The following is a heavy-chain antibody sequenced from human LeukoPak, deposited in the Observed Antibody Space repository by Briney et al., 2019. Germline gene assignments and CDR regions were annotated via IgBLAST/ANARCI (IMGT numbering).Heavy chain of an antibody. V-gene: IGHV3-48*02. CDR1: GFTFSGFT. D-gene: IGHD3-3*01. J-gene: IGHJ4*02. CDR2: ITSGSSGI. Sequence: PGGSLRLSCAASGFTFSGFTMTWVRQPPGKGLECVSSITSGSSGIYYADSVKGRLTISRDNANNSLYLQMNSLRDEDTAVYYCARGLRFPPTFDYWGQGTLVTVSS. CDR3: ARGLRFPPTFDY.